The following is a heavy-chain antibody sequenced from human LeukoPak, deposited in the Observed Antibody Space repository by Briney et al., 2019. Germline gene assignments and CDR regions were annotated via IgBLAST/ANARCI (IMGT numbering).Heavy chain of an antibody. D-gene: IGHD1-26*01. CDR2: IKQDGSEK. CDR3: ARDGEPFDH. J-gene: IGHJ4*02. CDR1: GFTFRSYW. Sequence: GGSLRLSCAASGFTFRSYWMSWVRQAPGKGLEWVANIKQDGSEKYYVDSVKGRFTSSRDNAKNSLYLQMNSLRADDTAVYYCARDGEPFDHWGQGTLVTVSS. V-gene: IGHV3-7*04.